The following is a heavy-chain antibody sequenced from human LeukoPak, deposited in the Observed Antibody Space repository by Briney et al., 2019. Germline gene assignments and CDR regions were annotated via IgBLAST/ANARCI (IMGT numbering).Heavy chain of an antibody. Sequence: GASVKVSCKASGYTFTSYGISWVRQAPGQGLEWMGWISAYNGNTSYAQKLQGRVTMTTDTSTSTAYMELRSLRSDDTAVYYCARDRIAAAGTAGYWFDPWGQGTLVTVSS. CDR2: ISAYNGNT. CDR3: ARDRIAAAGTAGYWFDP. CDR1: GYTFTSYG. V-gene: IGHV1-18*01. J-gene: IGHJ5*02. D-gene: IGHD6-13*01.